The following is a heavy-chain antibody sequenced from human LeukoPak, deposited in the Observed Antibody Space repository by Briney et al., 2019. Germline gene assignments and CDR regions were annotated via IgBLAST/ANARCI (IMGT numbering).Heavy chain of an antibody. Sequence: PGGSLRLSCAASGFIVSGNYMSWVRQAPGKGLEWVAVILYDGSNKYYADSVKGRFTISRDNSKNTLYLQMNSLRAEDTAVYYCAKGLAARLDYWGQGTLVTVSS. CDR1: GFIVSGNY. J-gene: IGHJ4*02. D-gene: IGHD6-6*01. V-gene: IGHV3-30*18. CDR3: AKGLAARLDY. CDR2: ILYDGSNK.